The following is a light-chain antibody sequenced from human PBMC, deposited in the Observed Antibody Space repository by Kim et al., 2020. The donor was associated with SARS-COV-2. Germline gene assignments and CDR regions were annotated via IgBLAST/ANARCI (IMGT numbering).Light chain of an antibody. CDR1: NIGSKS. CDR2: YDS. Sequence: ATGKTARITCGGNNIGSKSVHWYQQKPGQAPVLVIYYDSYRPSGIPERFSGSNSGNTATLTISRVEAGDEADYYCQVWDSSSDHWVFGGGTQLTVL. V-gene: IGLV3-21*04. J-gene: IGLJ3*02. CDR3: QVWDSSSDHWV.